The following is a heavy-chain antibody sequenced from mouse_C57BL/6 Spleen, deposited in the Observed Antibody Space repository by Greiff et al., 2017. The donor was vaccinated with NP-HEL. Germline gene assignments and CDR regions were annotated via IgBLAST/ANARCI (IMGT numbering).Heavy chain of an antibody. CDR3: ARSNYYGSRNYYAMDY. CDR1: GYTFTSYW. Sequence: VQLQQPGTELVKPGASVKLSCKASGYTFTSYWMHWVKQRPGQGLEWIGNINPSNGGTNYNEKFKSKATLTVDKSSSPAYMQLSSLTSEDSAVYYCARSNYYGSRNYYAMDYWGQGTSVTVSS. CDR2: INPSNGGT. J-gene: IGHJ4*01. D-gene: IGHD1-1*01. V-gene: IGHV1-53*01.